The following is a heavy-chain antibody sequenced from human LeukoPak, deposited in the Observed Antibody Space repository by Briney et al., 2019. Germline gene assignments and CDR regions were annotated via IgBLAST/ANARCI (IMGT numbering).Heavy chain of an antibody. J-gene: IGHJ4*02. V-gene: IGHV1-46*01. CDR2: INPSGGST. CDR3: VSFDYGGNPKRDY. CDR1: GYTFTSYY. Sequence: AAVKVSCKASGYTFTSYYMHWVRQAPGQGLEWMGIINPSGGSTSYAQKFQGRVTMTRDTSTSTVYMELSSLRSEDTAVYYCVSFDYGGNPKRDYWGQGTLVTVSS. D-gene: IGHD4-23*01.